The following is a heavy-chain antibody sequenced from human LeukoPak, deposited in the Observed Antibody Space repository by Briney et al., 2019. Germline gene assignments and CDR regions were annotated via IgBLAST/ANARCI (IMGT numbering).Heavy chain of an antibody. CDR3: ARNYGGNPGWFDP. V-gene: IGHV1-2*02. J-gene: IGHJ5*02. CDR2: INPNSGGT. Sequence: ASVKVSCKASGYTFTGYYMHWVRQAPGQGLEWMGWINPNSGGTNYAQKFQGRVTMTRDTSISTAYMELSRLRSDDTAVYYCARNYGGNPGWFDPWGQGTLVTVSS. CDR1: GYTFTGYY. D-gene: IGHD4-23*01.